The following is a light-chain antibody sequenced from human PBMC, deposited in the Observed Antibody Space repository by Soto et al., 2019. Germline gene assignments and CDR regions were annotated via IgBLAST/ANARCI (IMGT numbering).Light chain of an antibody. V-gene: IGKV3-20*01. CDR1: QSVSSNY. J-gene: IGKJ1*01. Sequence: EIVLTQSPGTLSLSPGERATLSCRASQSVSSNYLAWYQQKPGQAPRLLIYGASSRATGIPDRFSGSGSGTDFTLTIRRLEPEDLAVYYCQQYGSSSWTFGQGTKVEIK. CDR3: QQYGSSSWT. CDR2: GAS.